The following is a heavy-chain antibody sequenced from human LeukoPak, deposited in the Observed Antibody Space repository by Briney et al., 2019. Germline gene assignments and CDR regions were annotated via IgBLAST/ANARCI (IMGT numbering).Heavy chain of an antibody. CDR2: ISSSGRTI. CDR1: GIRLSDHY. CDR3: ARTKSEPTYGQHHGLDN. V-gene: IGHV3-11*01. Sequence: GALILSCAAAGIRLSDHYMNWRRPAPGEGLEWLSYISSSGRTISYADSVEGRFNISRNHPNNFLLPQRNSLRADDTAVYYCARTKSEPTYGQHHGLDNWGQGTLVTVSS. J-gene: IGHJ4*02. D-gene: IGHD2-8*01.